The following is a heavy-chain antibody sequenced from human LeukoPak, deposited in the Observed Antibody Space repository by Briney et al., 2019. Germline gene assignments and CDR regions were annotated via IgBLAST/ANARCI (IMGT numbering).Heavy chain of an antibody. CDR3: ARDRGYYYDSSLDY. Sequence: PGGSLRLSCAASGFTFSSYSMNWVRQAPGKGLEWVSSISSSSSYIYYADSVKGRFTISGDNAKNSLYLQMNSLRAEDTAVYYCARDRGYYYDSSLDYWGQGTLVTVSS. CDR2: ISSSSSYI. CDR1: GFTFSSYS. V-gene: IGHV3-21*01. J-gene: IGHJ4*02. D-gene: IGHD3-22*01.